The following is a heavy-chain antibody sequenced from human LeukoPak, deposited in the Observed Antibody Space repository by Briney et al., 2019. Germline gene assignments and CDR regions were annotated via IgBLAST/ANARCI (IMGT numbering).Heavy chain of an antibody. CDR1: GFSLSTSGMC. CDR2: IDWDDDK. J-gene: IGHJ6*03. Sequence: SGPTLVNPTQTLTLTCTFSGFSLSTSGMCVSWIRQPPGKALEWLARIDWDDDKFYSTSLKTRLTISKDTSKNQVVLTMTNMDPVDTATYYCARIRTEKQLVRSPSYYYYYMDVWGKGTTVTVSS. CDR3: ARIRTEKQLVRSPSYYYYYMDV. V-gene: IGHV2-70*17. D-gene: IGHD6-6*01.